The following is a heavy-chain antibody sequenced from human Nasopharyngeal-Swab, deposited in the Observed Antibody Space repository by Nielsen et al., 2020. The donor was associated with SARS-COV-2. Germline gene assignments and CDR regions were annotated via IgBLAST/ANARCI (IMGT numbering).Heavy chain of an antibody. CDR1: GGSISSYY. J-gene: IGHJ3*02. D-gene: IGHD5-18*01. V-gene: IGHV4-59*12. Sequence: SETLSLTCTVSGGSISSYYWSWIRQPPGKGLEWIGYIYYSGSTNYNPSLKSRVTISVDTSKNQFSLKLSSVTAADTAIYYCARVDTYGPELKGAFDIWGQGTVVTVSS. CDR3: ARVDTYGPELKGAFDI. CDR2: IYYSGST.